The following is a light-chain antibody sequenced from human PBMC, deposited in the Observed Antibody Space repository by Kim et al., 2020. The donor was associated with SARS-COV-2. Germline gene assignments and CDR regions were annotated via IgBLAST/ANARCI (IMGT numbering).Light chain of an antibody. CDR1: QSISSH. CDR2: AAS. J-gene: IGKJ3*01. V-gene: IGKV1-39*01. Sequence: DIQMTQSPSSLSASVGDRVTITCRTSQSISSHLNWYHQKPGRAPKLLIYAASTLHGGVPSRFSGSGSETDFTLTISSLQPDDFATYFCQQSYISPFTFGPGTKLEIK. CDR3: QQSYISPFT.